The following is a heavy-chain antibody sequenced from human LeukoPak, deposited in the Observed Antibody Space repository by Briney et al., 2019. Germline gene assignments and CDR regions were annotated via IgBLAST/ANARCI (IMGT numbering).Heavy chain of an antibody. CDR1: GGSITSGHY. J-gene: IGHJ3*02. CDR2: IYYSGST. D-gene: IGHD2-2*01. Sequence: SETLSLTCTVSGGSITSGHYWSWIRQHPGGGLEWIGHIYYSGSTFYNPSLKSRVTISPDTSKSQFSLKMSSVTAADTAVYYCARGRRPAQDAFDIWGQGTMVTVSS. CDR3: ARGRRPAQDAFDI. V-gene: IGHV4-31*03.